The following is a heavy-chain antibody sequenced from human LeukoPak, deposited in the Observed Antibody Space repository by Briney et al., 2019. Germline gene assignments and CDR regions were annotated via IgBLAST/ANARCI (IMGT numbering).Heavy chain of an antibody. Sequence: PVRSLTVSRAASGFTFSSYAMHWVRQAPGKGLEWVAVISFDGSNKYYADSVKGRFTISRDNSRNTLYLQMNSLRPADTAVYYCARDPGSGWSYFDYWGHGTLGTVSS. V-gene: IGHV3-30-3*01. CDR3: ARDPGSGWSYFDY. CDR2: ISFDGSNK. D-gene: IGHD6-19*01. CDR1: GFTFSSYA. J-gene: IGHJ4*03.